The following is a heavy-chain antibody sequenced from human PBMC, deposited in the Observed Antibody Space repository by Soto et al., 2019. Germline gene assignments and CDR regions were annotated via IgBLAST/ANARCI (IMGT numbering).Heavy chain of an antibody. V-gene: IGHV2-5*02. Sequence: SGPTLVNPTQTLTLTCTFSGFSFSDRGAGVGWVRQAPGKAPDWLALIYFDDHKRYNPSLKARLSITKDTSKNQVVLGMTNMDPVDTATYYCVHKAYFFGTGTCAEDCYMDVWGRGTTVTVSS. CDR3: VHKAYFFGTGTCAEDCYMDV. CDR2: IYFDDHK. D-gene: IGHD3-10*01. J-gene: IGHJ6*03. CDR1: GFSFSDRGAG.